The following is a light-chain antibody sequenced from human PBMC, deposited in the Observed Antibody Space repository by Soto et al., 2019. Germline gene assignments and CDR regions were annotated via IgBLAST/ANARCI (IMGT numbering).Light chain of an antibody. V-gene: IGKV3-20*01. CDR1: QSFSSSY. J-gene: IGKJ2*01. CDR3: QQYGSSPYT. Sequence: EIVVTQSPGTLSLSPGERATLSCRASQSFSSSYLAWYQQKPGQAPRLLIYGASSRATGIPDRFSGSGSGTDFTLKISRLETDDFTVYYCQQYGSSPYTFGQGTKLEIK. CDR2: GAS.